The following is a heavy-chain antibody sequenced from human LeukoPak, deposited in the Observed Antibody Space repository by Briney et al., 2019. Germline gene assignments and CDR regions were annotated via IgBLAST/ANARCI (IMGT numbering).Heavy chain of an antibody. CDR1: GYTFTGYY. Sequence: GASVKVSCKASGYTFTGYYMHWVRQAPGQGLEWMGWINPNSGGTNYAQKFQGRVTMTRDTSISTAYMELSSLRSDDTAVYYCARVSGKWERITMIVVVIGAFDIWGQGTMVTVSS. CDR3: ARVSGKWERITMIVVVIGAFDI. V-gene: IGHV1-2*02. D-gene: IGHD3-22*01. J-gene: IGHJ3*02. CDR2: INPNSGGT.